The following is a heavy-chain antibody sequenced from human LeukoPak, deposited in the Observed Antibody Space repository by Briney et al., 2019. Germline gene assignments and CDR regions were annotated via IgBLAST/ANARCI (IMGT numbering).Heavy chain of an antibody. Sequence: ASVKVSCKASGYTFTGYYMLWVRQAPGQGLEWMGWINPNSGGTNYAQKFQGRVIMTRDTSISTAYMELSRLRSDDTAVYYCARDLSGGYSSSRLRFDPWGQGTLVTVSS. CDR2: INPNSGGT. CDR1: GYTFTGYY. D-gene: IGHD6-13*01. J-gene: IGHJ5*02. V-gene: IGHV1-2*02. CDR3: ARDLSGGYSSSRLRFDP.